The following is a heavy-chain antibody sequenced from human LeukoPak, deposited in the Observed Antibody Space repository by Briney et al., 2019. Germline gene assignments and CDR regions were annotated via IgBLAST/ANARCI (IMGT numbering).Heavy chain of an antibody. J-gene: IGHJ4*02. CDR2: ISVNGDAT. CDR1: GFTINNYG. Sequence: GGSLRLSCVVSGFTINNYGMTWVRQAPGRGLQWVSSISVNGDATGYADSVKGRFTISRDNSKNTLYLQMNSLRVDDTAVYYCATGDYGVHGDYWGQGILVTVSS. CDR3: ATGDYGVHGDY. D-gene: IGHD4/OR15-4a*01. V-gene: IGHV3-23*01.